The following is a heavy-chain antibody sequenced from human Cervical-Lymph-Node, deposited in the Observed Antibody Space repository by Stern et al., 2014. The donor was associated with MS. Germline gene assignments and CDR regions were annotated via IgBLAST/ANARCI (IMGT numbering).Heavy chain of an antibody. J-gene: IGHJ6*02. V-gene: IGHV3-33*01. CDR2: IWYDGSNK. CDR1: GFTLSSYG. CDR3: ARGGFCTDAACYEFDGMDV. D-gene: IGHD2-8*01. Sequence: VQLEESGGGVVQPGTSLRLSCAASGFTLSSYGMHWVRQAPGKGLEWVALIWYDGSNKYYADSVKGRFTISRDNSKDTVYLQMNSLRFEDTALYYCARGGFCTDAACYEFDGMDVWGQGTTVTVPS.